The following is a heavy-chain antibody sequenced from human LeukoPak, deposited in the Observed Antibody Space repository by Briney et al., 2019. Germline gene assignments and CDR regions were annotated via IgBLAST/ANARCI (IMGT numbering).Heavy chain of an antibody. CDR2: ISSSSSYI. J-gene: IGHJ3*02. CDR3: ARDGGVTTRDAFDI. CDR1: GFTFSSYS. V-gene: IGHV3-21*01. Sequence: PGGSLRLSCAASGFTFSSYSMNWVRQAPGKGLEWVSSISSSSSYIYYADSVKGRFTISRDNAKNSLYLQMNSLRAEDTAVYYCARDGGVTTRDAFDIWGQGTMVTVSS. D-gene: IGHD4-17*01.